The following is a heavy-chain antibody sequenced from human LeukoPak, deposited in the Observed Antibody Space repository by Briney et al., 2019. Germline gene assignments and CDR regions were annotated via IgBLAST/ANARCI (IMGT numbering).Heavy chain of an antibody. D-gene: IGHD3-9*01. Sequence: SVNVSCKASGGTFSSYAINWVRQAPGQGLEWMGGITPMFGTAKYAQKFQGRVTITADESTSTAYMELSSLRSEDTAVYYCARDSSEFRSLIFHWGQGTLVTVSS. J-gene: IGHJ1*01. V-gene: IGHV1-69*13. CDR2: ITPMFGTA. CDR3: ARDSSEFRSLIFH. CDR1: GGTFSSYA.